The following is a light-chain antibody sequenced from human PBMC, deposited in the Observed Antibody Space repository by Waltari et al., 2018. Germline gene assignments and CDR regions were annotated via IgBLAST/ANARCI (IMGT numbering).Light chain of an antibody. CDR3: QQYNSAPWT. J-gene: IGKJ1*01. CDR1: QGISSY. CDR2: YAS. Sequence: DIQMTQSPSSLSASVGDTVTITCRASQGISSYLAWFQQKPGKAPKPLIYYASNLESGVPSMFSGSGSGTEFTLTISSLQPEDFATYYCQQYNSAPWTFGQGTKVEIK. V-gene: IGKV1-16*01.